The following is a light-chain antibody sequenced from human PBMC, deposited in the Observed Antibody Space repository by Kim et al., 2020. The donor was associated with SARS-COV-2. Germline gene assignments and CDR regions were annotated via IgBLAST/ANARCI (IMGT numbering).Light chain of an antibody. CDR1: QSLLHTSGHNY. CDR3: MQALQTPPT. CDR2: LGS. Sequence: IVMTQSPLTLPVTPGEPASISCISSQSLLHTSGHNYVDWYLQKPGQSPQLLIYLGSNWASGVPDRFSGSGSGTYFTLKISRVETEDIGVYYCMQALQTPPTFGQGTKLEI. J-gene: IGKJ2*01. V-gene: IGKV2-28*01.